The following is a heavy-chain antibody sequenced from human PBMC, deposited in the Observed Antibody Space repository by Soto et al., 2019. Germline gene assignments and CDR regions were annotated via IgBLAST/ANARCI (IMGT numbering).Heavy chain of an antibody. CDR3: AKDRLAGDPWDHQVYYFDY. CDR1: GFTFSSYA. D-gene: IGHD1-26*01. V-gene: IGHV3-23*01. Sequence: GGSLRLSCAASGFTFSSYAMSWVRQAPGKGLEWVSAISGSGGSTYYADSVKGRFTISRDNSKNTLYLQMNSLRAEDTAVYYCAKDRLAGDPWDHQVYYFDYWGQGTLVTVSS. CDR2: ISGSGGST. J-gene: IGHJ4*02.